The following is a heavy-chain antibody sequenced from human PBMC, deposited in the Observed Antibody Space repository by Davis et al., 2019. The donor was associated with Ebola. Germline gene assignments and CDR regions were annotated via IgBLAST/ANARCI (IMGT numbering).Heavy chain of an antibody. D-gene: IGHD2-21*01. CDR1: GFTFSDYY. CDR3: VRVPNCGADSYSSNAFDI. Sequence: GESLKISCAASGFTFSDYYMSWIRQAPGKGLEWVSYISSDGSIIYYADSVKGRFTVSRDNTKETLYLQMNSLRVDDTAVYYCVRVPNCGADSYSSNAFDIWGQGTMVTVSS. J-gene: IGHJ3*02. V-gene: IGHV3-11*04. CDR2: ISSDGSII.